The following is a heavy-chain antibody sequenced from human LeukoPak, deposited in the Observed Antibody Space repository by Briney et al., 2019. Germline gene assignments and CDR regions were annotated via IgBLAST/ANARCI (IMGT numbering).Heavy chain of an antibody. CDR2: ITPIFNTA. J-gene: IGHJ3*02. V-gene: IGHV1-69*13. CDR1: GGTFSTYA. CDR3: ARDYYDTKGYPRGAFDI. Sequence: SVTVSFKACGGTFSTYAISWMRQAPGQGREWMGGITPIFNTANYAQKFQGRVTITADVSTKTAYMELSSLRSEDTAVYYCARDYYDTKGYPRGAFDIWGQGTMVTVSS. D-gene: IGHD3-22*01.